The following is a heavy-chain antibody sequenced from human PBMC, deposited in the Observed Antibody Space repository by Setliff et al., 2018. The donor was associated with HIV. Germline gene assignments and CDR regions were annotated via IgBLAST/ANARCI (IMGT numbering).Heavy chain of an antibody. CDR2: IKQDGREK. D-gene: IGHD3-10*01. CDR1: GFTFSSYW. Sequence: GGSLRLSCAASGFTFSSYWMNWVRQAPGKGLEWVANIKQDGREKYYVDSVKGRFTISRDNAKNSLYLQMNSLRAEDTAVYYCAYYSLGNFYLGYYYYHGMDVWGQGTTVTVSS. V-gene: IGHV3-7*01. CDR3: AYYSLGNFYLGYYYYHGMDV. J-gene: IGHJ6*02.